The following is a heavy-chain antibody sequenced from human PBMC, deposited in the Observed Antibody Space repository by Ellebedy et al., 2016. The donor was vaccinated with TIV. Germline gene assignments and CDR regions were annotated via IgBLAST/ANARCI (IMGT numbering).Heavy chain of an antibody. J-gene: IGHJ4*02. D-gene: IGHD1-1*01. CDR1: GGSISSSSYY. CDR3: ARQAYVGTTADY. CDR2: IYYSGST. V-gene: IGHV4-39*01. Sequence: SETLSLTCTVSGGSISSSSYYWGWIRQPPGKGLEWIGSIYYSGSTYYNPSLKNRVTISVDTSKNQFSLKLSSVTAADTAVYYCARQAYVGTTADYWGQGTLVTVSS.